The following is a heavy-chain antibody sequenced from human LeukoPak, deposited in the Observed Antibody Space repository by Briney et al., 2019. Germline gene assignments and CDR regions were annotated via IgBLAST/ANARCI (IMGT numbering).Heavy chain of an antibody. CDR2: IYSGGST. Sequence: PGGSLRLSCAASGFTVSSNYMSWVRQAPGKGLEWVSVIYSGGSTYYADSVKGRFTISRDNSKNTLYLQMNSLRAEDTAVYYCAKTKYSSTSFPFDYLGQGTLVTVSS. CDR3: AKTKYSSTSFPFDY. J-gene: IGHJ4*02. D-gene: IGHD2-2*01. CDR1: GFTVSSNY. V-gene: IGHV3-53*01.